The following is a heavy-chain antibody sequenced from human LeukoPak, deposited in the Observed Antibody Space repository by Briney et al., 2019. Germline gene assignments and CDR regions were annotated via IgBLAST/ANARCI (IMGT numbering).Heavy chain of an antibody. CDR2: INHSGST. CDR1: GGSFSGYY. V-gene: IGHV4-34*01. D-gene: IGHD2-21*01. Sequence: SETLSLTCAVYGGSFSGYYWSWIRQPPGEGLEWLGEINHSGSTNYNPFLKGRVTISVDTSKKQFSLKLASVTAADTAVYYCAKIIADDGFDYWGQGTLVTVSS. CDR3: AKIIADDGFDY. J-gene: IGHJ4*02.